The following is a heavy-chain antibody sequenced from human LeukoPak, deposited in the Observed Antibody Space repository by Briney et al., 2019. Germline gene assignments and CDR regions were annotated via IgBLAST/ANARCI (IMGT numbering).Heavy chain of an antibody. CDR3: ARDVGVTYYYYYMDV. Sequence: ASVKVSCKASGYTFTSYGISWVRQAPGQGLEWMGWISAYNGNTNYAQKLQGRVTTTTDTSTSTAYMELRSLRSDDTAVYYCARDVGVTYYYYYMDVWGKGTTVTISS. J-gene: IGHJ6*03. D-gene: IGHD1-26*01. CDR1: GYTFTSYG. CDR2: ISAYNGNT. V-gene: IGHV1-18*01.